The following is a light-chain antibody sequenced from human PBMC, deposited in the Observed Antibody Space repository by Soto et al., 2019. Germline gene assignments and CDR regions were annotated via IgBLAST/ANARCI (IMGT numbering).Light chain of an antibody. Sequence: QSALTQPASVSGSPGQSITISCTGTSSDVGGYNYVSWYQQHPGKAPKLMIYDVSNRPSGVSNRFSGSKSGNTASLTISGLQAEGEADYYCISYTSSSTLFGGWTKLTVL. CDR2: DVS. CDR3: ISYTSSSTL. J-gene: IGLJ2*01. CDR1: SSDVGGYNY. V-gene: IGLV2-14*01.